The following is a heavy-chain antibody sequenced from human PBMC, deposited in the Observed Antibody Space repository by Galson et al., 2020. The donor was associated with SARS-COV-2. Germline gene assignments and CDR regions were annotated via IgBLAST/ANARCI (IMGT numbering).Heavy chain of an antibody. V-gene: IGHV3-33*01. CDR1: GFTFSSYG. Sequence: GGSLRLSCAASGFTFSSYGMHWVRQAPGKGLEWVAVIWYDGSNKYYADSVKGRFTISRDNSKNTLYLQMNSLRAEDTAVYYCAREGDRYCSSTSCYAGFDYWGQGTLVTVSS. D-gene: IGHD2-2*01. CDR3: AREGDRYCSSTSCYAGFDY. CDR2: IWYDGSNK. J-gene: IGHJ4*02.